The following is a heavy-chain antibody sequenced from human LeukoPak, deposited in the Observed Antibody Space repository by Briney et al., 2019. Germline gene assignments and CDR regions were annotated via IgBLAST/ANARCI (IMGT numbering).Heavy chain of an antibody. CDR1: GFTFSDHY. CDR3: ARGPTVTFDYHYGMDV. V-gene: IGHV3-72*01. D-gene: IGHD4-17*01. CDR2: TRTKAKDYTT. Sequence: GGSLRLSCATSGFTFSDHYMDWVRQAPGKGLEWVARTRTKAKDYTTEYAASVKGRFTVSRDESMHSLYLQMNSLKTEDTAVYYCARGPTVTFDYHYGMDVWGQGTTVTVSS. J-gene: IGHJ6*02.